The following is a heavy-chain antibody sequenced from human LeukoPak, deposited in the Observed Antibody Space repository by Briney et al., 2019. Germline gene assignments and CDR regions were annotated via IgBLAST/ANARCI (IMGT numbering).Heavy chain of an antibody. Sequence: GSSVKVFCKASGGTFSSYAISWVRQAPGQGLEWMGRIIPILGIANYAQKFQGRVTITADKSTSTAYMELSSLRSEDTAVYYCARGGDSSGLFDYWGQGTLVTVSS. V-gene: IGHV1-69*04. CDR2: IIPILGIA. D-gene: IGHD6-19*01. CDR1: GGTFSSYA. CDR3: ARGGDSSGLFDY. J-gene: IGHJ4*02.